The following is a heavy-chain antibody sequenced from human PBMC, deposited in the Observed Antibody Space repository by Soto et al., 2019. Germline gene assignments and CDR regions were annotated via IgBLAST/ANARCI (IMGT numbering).Heavy chain of an antibody. Sequence: SETLSLTSTVTGGSVSRDSKFWSWIRQPPGKGLEWIGYIYYSGPSRYNPSLESRVTISIDSSKSQVSLTLTSVTAADTAVYYCARGYSHYAHWGRGTLVTVSS. J-gene: IGHJ4*02. CDR1: GGSVSRDSKF. D-gene: IGHD4-4*01. V-gene: IGHV4-61*01. CDR3: ARGYSHYAH. CDR2: IYYSGPS.